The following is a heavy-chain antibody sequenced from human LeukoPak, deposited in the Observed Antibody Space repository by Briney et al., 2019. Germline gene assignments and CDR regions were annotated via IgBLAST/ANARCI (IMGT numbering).Heavy chain of an antibody. CDR2: TYYRSKWKN. J-gene: IGHJ6*04. CDR1: GDSVSSDSAA. V-gene: IGHV6-1*01. Sequence: SQTLSLTCVISGDSVSSDSAAWNWIRQPPSRGLEWLGRTYYRSKWKNDYALSVKSRITINADTSKNQFSLQLNSVTPEDTAVYYCTRRNIVYAMDVWGKGTTVTVSS. D-gene: IGHD2/OR15-2a*01. CDR3: TRRNIVYAMDV.